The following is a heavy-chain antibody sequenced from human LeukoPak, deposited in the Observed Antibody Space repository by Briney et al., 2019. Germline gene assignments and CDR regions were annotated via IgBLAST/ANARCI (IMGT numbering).Heavy chain of an antibody. Sequence: SETLSLTCSVSGGSTSGSYWSWVRQPPGKGLQWIGYIHYTGSTYYNPSLKSRVTISVDTSKNQFSLKLSSVTAADTAVYYCARGDCYGSGSRVYYYGMDVWGQGTTVTVSS. J-gene: IGHJ6*02. D-gene: IGHD3-10*01. V-gene: IGHV4-59*08. CDR1: GGSTSGSY. CDR2: IHYTGST. CDR3: ARGDCYGSGSRVYYYGMDV.